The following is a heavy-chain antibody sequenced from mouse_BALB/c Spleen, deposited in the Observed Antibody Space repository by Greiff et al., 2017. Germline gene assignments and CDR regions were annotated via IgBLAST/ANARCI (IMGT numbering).Heavy chain of an antibody. J-gene: IGHJ3*01. Sequence: QLVESGPELVKPGASVKVSCKASGYSFTDYNMYWVKQSHGKSLEWIGYIDPYNGGTSYNQKFKGKATLTVDKSSSTAFMHLNSLTSEDSAVYYCAKRRYDEAAWFAYWGQGTLVTVSA. CDR1: GYSFTDYN. CDR3: AKRRYDEAAWFAY. D-gene: IGHD2-14*01. V-gene: IGHV1S135*01. CDR2: IDPYNGGT.